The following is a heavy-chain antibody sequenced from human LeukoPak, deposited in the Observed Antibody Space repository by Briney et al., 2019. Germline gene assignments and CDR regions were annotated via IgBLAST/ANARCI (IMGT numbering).Heavy chain of an antibody. Sequence: ASVKVSCKASGYTFTGYYMHWVRQAPGQGLEWMGWINPNSGGTNYAQKFQGRVTMTRETAISKAHMELSRLKSDDTAVYYCARREADPSRDSVGKIDYWGQGTLVTVSS. V-gene: IGHV1-2*02. CDR2: INPNSGGT. CDR1: GYTFTGYY. D-gene: IGHD1-26*01. CDR3: ARREADPSRDSVGKIDY. J-gene: IGHJ4*02.